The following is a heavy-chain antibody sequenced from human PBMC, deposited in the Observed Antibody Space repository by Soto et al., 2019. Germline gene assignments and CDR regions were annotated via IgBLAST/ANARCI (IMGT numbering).Heavy chain of an antibody. CDR3: TTLDYGFYYYMDV. CDR1: GFTFSNAW. CDR2: IKSKNDGGTT. D-gene: IGHD4-17*01. V-gene: IGHV3-15*01. Sequence: GGSLRLSGAASGFTFSNAWMSWVRQAPGKGLEWVARIKSKNDGGTTDYGAPVKGRFTNSRDDSKNTLYLQMNSLKTEDTAVDYCTTLDYGFYYYMDVWGKGTTVTVSS. J-gene: IGHJ6*03.